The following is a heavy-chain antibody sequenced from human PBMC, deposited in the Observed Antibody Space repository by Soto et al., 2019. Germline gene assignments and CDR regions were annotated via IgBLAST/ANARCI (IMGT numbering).Heavy chain of an antibody. J-gene: IGHJ4*02. D-gene: IGHD6-6*01. Sequence: QVQLQQWGAGLLKPSETLSLTCAVYGGSFSGYYWSWIRQPPGKGLEWIGEINHSGSTNYNPSLKSRVTISVDTYQNQFSLKLSSVTAADTAVYYCARGPRIAARYFDYWGQGTLVTVSS. V-gene: IGHV4-34*01. CDR2: INHSGST. CDR1: GGSFSGYY. CDR3: ARGPRIAARYFDY.